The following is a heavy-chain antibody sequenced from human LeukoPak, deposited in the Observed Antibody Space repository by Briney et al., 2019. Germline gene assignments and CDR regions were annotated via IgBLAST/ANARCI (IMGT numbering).Heavy chain of an antibody. Sequence: PSETLSLTCTVSGGSISSSDYYWSWIRQPPGKGLEWIGYIYYSGSTYYNPSLKSRVTISVDTSKNQFSLKLSSVTAADTAVYYCARAGYYYDSSGYYLDAYDYWGRGTLVTVSS. CDR1: GGSISSSDYY. V-gene: IGHV4-30-4*01. CDR2: IYYSGST. CDR3: ARAGYYYDSSGYYLDAYDY. J-gene: IGHJ2*01. D-gene: IGHD3-22*01.